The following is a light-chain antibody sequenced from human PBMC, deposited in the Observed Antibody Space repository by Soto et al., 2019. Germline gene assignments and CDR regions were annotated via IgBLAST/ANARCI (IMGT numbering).Light chain of an antibody. CDR2: DAS. Sequence: DIQMTQSPSTLSAFVGDRVTITCRASQSIGRWLAWYQQKPGKAPKLLIYDASSLESGVPPRFSGSGSGTEFTLTISSLQPDDFATYYCQQYNTYSPERTFGQGTKVEVK. J-gene: IGKJ1*01. CDR3: QQYNTYSPERT. CDR1: QSIGRW. V-gene: IGKV1-5*01.